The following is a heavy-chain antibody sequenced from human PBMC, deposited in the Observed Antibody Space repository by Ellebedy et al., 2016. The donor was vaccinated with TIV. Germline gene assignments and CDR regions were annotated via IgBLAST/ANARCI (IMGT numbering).Heavy chain of an antibody. D-gene: IGHD3-10*01. CDR3: ARDGHGGWFDP. V-gene: IGHV3-7*01. CDR2: IKEGGSER. J-gene: IGHJ5*02. Sequence: GESLKISXAASGFTFSNYWMSWVRQAPGKGLEWVANIKEGGSERYYVDSVKGRFTISRDNARNSLYLQMSSLRAEDTAVYYCARDGHGGWFDPWGQGTLVTVSS. CDR1: GFTFSNYW.